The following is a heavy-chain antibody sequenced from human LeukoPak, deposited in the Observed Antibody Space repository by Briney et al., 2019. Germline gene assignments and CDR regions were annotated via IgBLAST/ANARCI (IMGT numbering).Heavy chain of an antibody. CDR1: GFTVSSNY. V-gene: IGHV3-23*01. CDR2: ISGSGGST. CDR3: ANEGSGWYGAFDI. Sequence: GGSLRLSCAASGFTVSSNYMSWVRQAPGKGLEWVSAISGSGGSTYYADSVKGRFTISRDNSKNTLYLQMNSLRAEDTAVYYCANEGSGWYGAFDIWGQGTMVTVSS. J-gene: IGHJ3*02. D-gene: IGHD6-19*01.